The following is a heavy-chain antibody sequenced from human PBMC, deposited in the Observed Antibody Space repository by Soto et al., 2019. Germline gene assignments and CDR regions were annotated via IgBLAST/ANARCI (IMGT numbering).Heavy chain of an antibody. CDR1: GYTFTSYY. D-gene: IGHD4-4*01. CDR3: ARSLHYSKDYYGMDV. V-gene: IGHV1-46*01. Sequence: ASMKVSCKASGYTFTSYYMHWVRQAPGQGLEWMGIINPSFGRTSYAQKFQGRVTITTDESTSTVYMELSSLRSEDTAVYYCARSLHYSKDYYGMDVWGQGTTVTVSS. J-gene: IGHJ6*02. CDR2: INPSFGRT.